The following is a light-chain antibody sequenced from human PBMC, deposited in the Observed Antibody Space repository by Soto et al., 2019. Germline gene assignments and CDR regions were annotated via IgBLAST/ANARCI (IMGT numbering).Light chain of an antibody. J-gene: IGKJ1*01. Sequence: EALFTQSPATLSVSPGERAPLSCRASQSVATNLAWYQQRPGQAPRLLIYGASKRAVGLPARFSGSGSGTEFTLTITSLQSEDFAVYYCQQYNNWPQTFGQGTKVDI. CDR3: QQYNNWPQT. CDR1: QSVATN. V-gene: IGKV3-15*01. CDR2: GAS.